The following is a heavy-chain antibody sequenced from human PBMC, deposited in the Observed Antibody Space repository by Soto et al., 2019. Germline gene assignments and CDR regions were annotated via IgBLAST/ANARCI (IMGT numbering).Heavy chain of an antibody. CDR3: ARARGARYFDY. J-gene: IGHJ4*02. Sequence: PSETLSLTCTVSGGSISSGDYYWSWIRQPPGKGLEWIGYIYYSGSTYYNPSLKSRVTISVDTSKNQFSLKLSSVTAADTAVYHCARARGARYFDYWGQGTLVTVSS. D-gene: IGHD2-15*01. V-gene: IGHV4-30-4*01. CDR2: IYYSGST. CDR1: GGSISSGDYY.